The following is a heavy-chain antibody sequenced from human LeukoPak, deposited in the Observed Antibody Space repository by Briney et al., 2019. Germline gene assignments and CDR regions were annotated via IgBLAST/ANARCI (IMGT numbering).Heavy chain of an antibody. D-gene: IGHD1-1*01. V-gene: IGHV4-38-2*02. J-gene: IGHJ4*02. Sequence: SETLSLTCTVSGYSISSGYYWGWIRQPPGKGLEWIGSIYYSGSTYYNPSLKSRVTISVDTSKNQFSLKLSSVTAADTAVYYCTTNTGTLRGDFDYWGQGTLVTVSS. CDR3: TTNTGTLRGDFDY. CDR2: IYYSGST. CDR1: GYSISSGYY.